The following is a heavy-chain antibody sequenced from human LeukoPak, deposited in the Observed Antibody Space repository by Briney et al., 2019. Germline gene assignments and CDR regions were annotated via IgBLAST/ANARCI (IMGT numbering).Heavy chain of an antibody. CDR2: ISSSSSYI. CDR1: GFTFSSYS. V-gene: IGHV3-21*01. Sequence: PGRSLRLSCAASGFTFSSYSMNWVRQAPGKGLEWVSSISSSSSYIYYADSVKGRFTISRDNAKNSLYLQMNSLRAEDTAVYYCARDKVWFGARFDPWGQGTLVTVSS. CDR3: ARDKVWFGARFDP. D-gene: IGHD3-10*01. J-gene: IGHJ5*02.